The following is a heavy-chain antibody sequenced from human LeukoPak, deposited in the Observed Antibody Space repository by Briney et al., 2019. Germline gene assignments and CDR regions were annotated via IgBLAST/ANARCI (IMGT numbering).Heavy chain of an antibody. CDR2: MNPNSGNT. CDR3: ARGVGATTSFDY. J-gene: IGHJ4*02. Sequence: AASVKVSCKASGYTFTSHDINWVRQATGQGREWMGWMNPNSGNTGYAQKFQGRVTITRNTSISTAYMELSSLRSEDTAVYYCARGVGATTSFDYWGQGTLVAVSS. CDR1: GYTFTSHD. V-gene: IGHV1-8*03. D-gene: IGHD1-26*01.